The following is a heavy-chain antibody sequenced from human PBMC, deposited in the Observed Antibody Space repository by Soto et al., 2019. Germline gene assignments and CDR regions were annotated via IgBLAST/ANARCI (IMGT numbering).Heavy chain of an antibody. CDR2: IYYRGST. D-gene: IGHD6-13*01. V-gene: IGHV4-39*07. Sequence: PSETLSLTCTVSGGSISSSSYYWGWIRQPPGKGLEWIGSIYYRGSTYYNPSLKSRVTMSLDTSKNQLSLRLTSVTAADTAVYYCARGTSSWSWKFDYWGQGILVTVSS. CDR1: GGSISSSSYY. J-gene: IGHJ4*02. CDR3: ARGTSSWSWKFDY.